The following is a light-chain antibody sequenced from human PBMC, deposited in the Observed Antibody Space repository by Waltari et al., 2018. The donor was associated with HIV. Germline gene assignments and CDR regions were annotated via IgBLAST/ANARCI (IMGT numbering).Light chain of an antibody. CDR1: RDIRNY. V-gene: IGKV1-NL1*01. CDR3: QQHHNSHPIT. Sequence: DIQMTQSPSSLSASVGDRVTITCRASRDIRNYIAWYQQQPGKAPKLLLYAGSRLESGVPSRFSGSGSGTDYSITISGMQPADFATYYCQQHHNSHPITFGQGTRLEIK. CDR2: AGS. J-gene: IGKJ5*01.